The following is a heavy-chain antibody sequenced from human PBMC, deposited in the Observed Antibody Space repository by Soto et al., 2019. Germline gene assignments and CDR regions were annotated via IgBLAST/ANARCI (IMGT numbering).Heavy chain of an antibody. CDR2: ISAYNGNT. J-gene: IGHJ5*02. CDR3: ARGVNYDFWSGPNNWFDP. V-gene: IGHV1-18*01. CDR1: GESFTSCG. Sequence: PSVKLSCKASGESFTSCGSSWVRQAPRQGLEWMGWISAYNGNTNYAQKLQGRVTMTTDTSTSTDYMELRSLRSDDTAVYYCARGVNYDFWSGPNNWFDPWGQGTLVTVSS. D-gene: IGHD3-3*01.